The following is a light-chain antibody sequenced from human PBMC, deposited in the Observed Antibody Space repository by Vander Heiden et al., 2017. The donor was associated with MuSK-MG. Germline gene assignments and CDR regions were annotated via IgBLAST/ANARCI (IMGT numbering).Light chain of an antibody. CDR1: QSISSW. CDR2: DAS. CDR3: QQYTSYWT. V-gene: IGKV1-5*01. Sequence: DIQMTQSPSTLSASVGDRVTITCRASQSISSWLAWYQQKPGKAPKLLIYDASSLESGVPSRFSGSGSGTEFTLTSSSLQPDDFATYYCQQYTSYWTFGQWTKVEIK. J-gene: IGKJ1*01.